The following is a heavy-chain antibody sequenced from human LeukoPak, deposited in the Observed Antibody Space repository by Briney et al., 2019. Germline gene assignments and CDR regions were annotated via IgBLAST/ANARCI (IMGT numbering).Heavy chain of an antibody. J-gene: IGHJ4*02. CDR1: GFTFSSYA. CDR3: AKVFYNSGGYDY. V-gene: IGHV3-23*01. Sequence: PGGSLRLSCAGSGFTFSSYALSWVRQAPGKGLEWVSNLSGSGGGTYYADSVKGRFTISRDNSKNTLFLQMNSLRAEDTAVYYCAKVFYNSGGYDYWGQGALVTVSS. D-gene: IGHD3-10*01. CDR2: LSGSGGGT.